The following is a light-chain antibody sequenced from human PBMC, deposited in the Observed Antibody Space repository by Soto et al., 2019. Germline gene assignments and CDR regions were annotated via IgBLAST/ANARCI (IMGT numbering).Light chain of an antibody. CDR1: QSVGSDY. V-gene: IGKV3-20*01. CDR3: QQFASSPRT. Sequence: IVLTQSPGTLSLSPGERATLSCRASQSVGSDYLAWYQQRPGQAPRLLIYGASSRATGVPDRFSGSGSGTDFTLTISRLESEDFAVYYCQQFASSPRTFGRGTTVEIK. J-gene: IGKJ1*01. CDR2: GAS.